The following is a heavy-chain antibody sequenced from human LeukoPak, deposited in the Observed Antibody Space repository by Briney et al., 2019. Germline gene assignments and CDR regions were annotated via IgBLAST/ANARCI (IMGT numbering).Heavy chain of an antibody. Sequence: GGSLRLSCAASGFTFSNAWMSWVRQAPGKGLEWVGRIKSKTDGGTTDYTAPVKGRFTISRDDSKNTLYLQMNSLKTEDTAVYYCTTNNYYDSSGYYLLDYWGRGTLVTVSS. J-gene: IGHJ4*02. D-gene: IGHD3-22*01. CDR2: IKSKTDGGTT. V-gene: IGHV3-15*01. CDR3: TTNNYYDSSGYYLLDY. CDR1: GFTFSNAW.